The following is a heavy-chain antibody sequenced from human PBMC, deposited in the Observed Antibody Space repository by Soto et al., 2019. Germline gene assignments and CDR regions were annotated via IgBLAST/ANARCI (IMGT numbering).Heavy chain of an antibody. Sequence: QVQLVQSGAEVKKPGSSVKVSCKASGGTFRNYAFSWVRQAPGQGLEWMGEVIPIFGTTPYAQKFQGRVTITADESTNTAYMELSSLRSEDTAVYYCARGYPLWSPYFYYYMDVWGQGTTVTVSS. V-gene: IGHV1-69*01. J-gene: IGHJ6*03. CDR3: ARGYPLWSPYFYYYMDV. D-gene: IGHD5-18*01. CDR1: GGTFRNYA. CDR2: VIPIFGTT.